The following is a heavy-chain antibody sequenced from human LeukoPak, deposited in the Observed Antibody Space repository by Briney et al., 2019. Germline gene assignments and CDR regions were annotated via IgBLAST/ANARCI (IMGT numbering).Heavy chain of an antibody. CDR3: AAGPISLWFGETNDY. Sequence: GASVKVSCKASGYTFTRYTMNWVRQAPGQGLEWMGCINTNTGNPTYAQGFTGRFVFSLDTSVSTAYLQISSLKAEDTAVYYCAAGPISLWFGETNDYWGQGTLVTVSS. J-gene: IGHJ4*02. D-gene: IGHD3-10*01. CDR2: INTNTGNP. CDR1: GYTFTRYT. V-gene: IGHV7-4-1*02.